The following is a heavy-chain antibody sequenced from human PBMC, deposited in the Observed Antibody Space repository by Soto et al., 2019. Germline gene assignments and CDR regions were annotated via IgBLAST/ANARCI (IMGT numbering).Heavy chain of an antibody. CDR2: IHTYNGNI. CDR3: ARDSDYIIAY. V-gene: IGHV1-18*01. J-gene: IGHJ4*02. CDR1: GYTFTSYG. D-gene: IGHD4-17*01. Sequence: GASVKVSCKASGYTFTSYGISWVRQAPGQGLEWVGWIHTYNGNINFAQKLQGRVTLTTDTSTSTAYMELRSLRSDDTAVYYCARDSDYIIAYWGQGTLVTVSS.